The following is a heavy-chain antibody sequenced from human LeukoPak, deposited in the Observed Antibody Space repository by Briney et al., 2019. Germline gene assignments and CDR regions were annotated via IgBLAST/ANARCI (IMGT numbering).Heavy chain of an antibody. J-gene: IGHJ5*02. CDR2: INNSSSIK. CDR1: GFTFNSYS. CDR3: AKDLACSGGSCHGGNWFDP. Sequence: QTGGSLRLSCVASGFTFNSYSMNWVRQAPGKGLEWLSYINNSSSIKYYAGSVKGRFTISRDNAKNSLHLQMNSLRAEDTAVYYCAKDLACSGGSCHGGNWFDPWGQGTLVTVSS. V-gene: IGHV3-48*04. D-gene: IGHD2-15*01.